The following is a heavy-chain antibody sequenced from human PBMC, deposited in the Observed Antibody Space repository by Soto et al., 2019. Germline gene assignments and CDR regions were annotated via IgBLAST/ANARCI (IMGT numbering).Heavy chain of an antibody. V-gene: IGHV1-69*13. D-gene: IGHD3-3*01. Sequence: ASVKVSCKASGGTFSSYAISWVRQAPGQGLEWMGGIIPIFGTANYAQKFQGRVTITADESTSTAYMELSSLRSEDTAVYYCARGYDFWSGYQDYYYYYGMDVWGQGTTVTVSS. CDR2: IIPIFGTA. CDR3: ARGYDFWSGYQDYYYYYGMDV. J-gene: IGHJ6*02. CDR1: GGTFSSYA.